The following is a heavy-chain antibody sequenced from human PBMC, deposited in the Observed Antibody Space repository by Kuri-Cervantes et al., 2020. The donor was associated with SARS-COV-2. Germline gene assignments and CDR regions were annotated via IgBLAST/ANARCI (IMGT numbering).Heavy chain of an antibody. Sequence: ASVKVSCKASGYTFTGYYMHWVRQAPRQGLEWMGWINPNSGGTNYAQKFQGRVTMTTDTSMSTAYMELSSLRSDDTAVYYCAREVAAAGTVDYWGQGTLVTVSS. CDR1: GYTFTGYY. CDR2: INPNSGGT. CDR3: AREVAAAGTVDY. D-gene: IGHD6-13*01. J-gene: IGHJ4*02. V-gene: IGHV1-2*02.